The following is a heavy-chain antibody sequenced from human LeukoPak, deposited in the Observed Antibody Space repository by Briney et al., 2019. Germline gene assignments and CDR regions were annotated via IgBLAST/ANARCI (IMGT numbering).Heavy chain of an antibody. CDR3: ARGYSSSLYWKSWFDP. D-gene: IGHD6-13*01. CDR1: GFTFSSYT. CDR2: ISGSSSWL. V-gene: IGHV3-21*06. Sequence: GGSLRLSCAASGFTFSSYTMNWVRQAPGKGLEWVSSISGSSSWLYYADSVKGRFTISRDNDKNSLYLQMNSLRAEDTALYYCARGYSSSLYWKSWFDPWGQGTQVTVSS. J-gene: IGHJ5*02.